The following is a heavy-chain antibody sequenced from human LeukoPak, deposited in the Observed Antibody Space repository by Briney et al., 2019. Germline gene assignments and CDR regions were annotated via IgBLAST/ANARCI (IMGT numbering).Heavy chain of an antibody. Sequence: SETLSLTCTVSGGSISSSSYYWGWIRQPPGKGLEWIGSIYYSGSTYYNPSLKSRVTISVDTSKKQFSLKLSSVTAADTALYYCARHDADDSSGYYYGEFDYWGQGTLVTVSS. CDR2: IYYSGST. D-gene: IGHD3-22*01. V-gene: IGHV4-39*01. J-gene: IGHJ4*02. CDR3: ARHDADDSSGYYYGEFDY. CDR1: GGSISSSSYY.